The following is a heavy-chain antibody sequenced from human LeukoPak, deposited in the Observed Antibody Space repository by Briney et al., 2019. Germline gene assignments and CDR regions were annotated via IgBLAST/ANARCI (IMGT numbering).Heavy chain of an antibody. CDR3: ARGRIAVAGTKNYFDY. Sequence: SETLSLTCTVSGGSISSYYWSWIRQPPGKGLEWIGDIYYGGSTNYNPSLKSRVTISVDTSKNQFSLKLSSVTAADTAVYYCARGRIAVAGTKNYFDYWGQGTLVTVSS. V-gene: IGHV4-59*01. D-gene: IGHD6-19*01. CDR2: IYYGGST. J-gene: IGHJ4*02. CDR1: GGSISSYY.